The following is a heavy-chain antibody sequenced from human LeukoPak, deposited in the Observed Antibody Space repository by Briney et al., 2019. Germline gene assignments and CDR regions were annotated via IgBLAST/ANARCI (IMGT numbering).Heavy chain of an antibody. J-gene: IGHJ4*02. CDR3: ARVVPAALSGGFDY. Sequence: SETLSLTCAVYGGSFSGYYWSWIRQPPGKGLEWLGEINDSGSTNYNPSLKSRVTMSVDTSKNQFSLRLSSVTAADTAVYYCARVVPAALSGGFDYWGQGTLVTVSS. CDR1: GGSFSGYY. V-gene: IGHV4-34*01. D-gene: IGHD2-2*01. CDR2: INDSGST.